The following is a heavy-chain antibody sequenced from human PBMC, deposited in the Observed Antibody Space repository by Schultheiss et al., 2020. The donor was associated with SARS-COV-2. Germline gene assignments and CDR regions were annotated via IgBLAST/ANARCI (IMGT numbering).Heavy chain of an antibody. CDR3: ATGGQIFGGY. CDR1: GYTFTSYD. CDR2: ISAYNGNT. V-gene: IGHV1-8*01. D-gene: IGHD2-15*01. J-gene: IGHJ4*02. Sequence: GESLKISCKASGYTFTSYDINWVRQATGQGLEWMGWISAYNGNTHYAQKFQGRVTMTEDTSTDTAYMELSSLRSEDTAVYYCATGGQIFGGYWGQGTLVTVSS.